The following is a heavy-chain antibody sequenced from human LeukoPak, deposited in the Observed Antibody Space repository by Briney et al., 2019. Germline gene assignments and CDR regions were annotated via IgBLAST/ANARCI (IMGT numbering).Heavy chain of an antibody. V-gene: IGHV4-31*03. CDR1: GGSISSGGYY. CDR2: IYYSGST. J-gene: IGHJ3*02. Sequence: SQTLSLTCTVSGGSISSGGYYWSWIRQHPGKGLEWIGYIYYSGSTYYNPSLKSRVTISVDTSKNQFSLKLSSVTAADTAVYYCARDFRYPDFWSGSNAFDIWGQGTMVTVSS. D-gene: IGHD3-3*01. CDR3: ARDFRYPDFWSGSNAFDI.